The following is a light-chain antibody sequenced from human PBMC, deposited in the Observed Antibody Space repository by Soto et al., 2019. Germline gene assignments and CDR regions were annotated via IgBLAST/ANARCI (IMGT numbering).Light chain of an antibody. CDR3: QHYSSYSEA. J-gene: IGKJ1*01. CDR1: QGIANY. Sequence: DIQLTQSPSFLSASVGDGVTITCRASQGIANYFAWYQQKPGKAPKLLIYKASTLDSGVPSRFSGSGSGTEFTLTISSLQPDDFAAYYCQHYSSYSEAFGQGTKVDIK. CDR2: KAS. V-gene: IGKV1-5*03.